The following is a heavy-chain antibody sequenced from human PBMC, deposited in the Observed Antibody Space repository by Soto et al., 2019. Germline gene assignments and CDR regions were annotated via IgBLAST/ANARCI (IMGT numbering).Heavy chain of an antibody. D-gene: IGHD3-10*01. CDR2: ISGSGGST. Sequence: EVQLLESGGGLVQPGGSLRLSCAASGFTFSSYAMSWVRQAPGKGLEWVSAISGSGGSTYYADSVKGRFTISRDNSKNTLYLQMNSLRAEDTAVYYCSKECNYDASGSYYTPLDLWGEGTLVVVSS. V-gene: IGHV3-23*01. CDR3: SKECNYDASGSYYTPLDL. J-gene: IGHJ4*02. CDR1: GFTFSSYA.